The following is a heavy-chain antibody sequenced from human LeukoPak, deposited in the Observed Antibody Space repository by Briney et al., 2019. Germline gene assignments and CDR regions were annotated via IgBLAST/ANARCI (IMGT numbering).Heavy chain of an antibody. Sequence: GGSLRLSCAASGFTFSGAWMNWVRQAPGKGLEGVGRIKSKTDGETTDYTAPVKSRFTISRDDSKNTLYLHMNSLDTEDTAVYYCTTGFYGSGSYPFQHWGQGTLVTVSS. CDR3: TTGFYGSGSYPFQH. J-gene: IGHJ1*01. D-gene: IGHD3-10*01. CDR2: IKSKTDGETT. V-gene: IGHV3-15*01. CDR1: GFTFSGAW.